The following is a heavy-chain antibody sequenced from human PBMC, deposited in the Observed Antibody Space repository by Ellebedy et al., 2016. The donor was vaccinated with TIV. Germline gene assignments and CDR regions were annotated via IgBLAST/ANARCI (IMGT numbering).Heavy chain of an antibody. Sequence: PGGSLSLSCAASGFTFSSYVMRCVRQAPGKGLEQVSITRCTGSSTNYADSVKGRFTIPRDNSKNTLYLQMKTLRPEDTAVYYCAKVPVGFCNRRLCFYLDEWGQGTLVSVSS. J-gene: IGHJ4*02. CDR3: AKVPVGFCNRRLCFYLDE. D-gene: IGHD2-2*03. CDR1: GFTFSSYV. V-gene: IGHV3-23*01. CDR2: TRCTGSST.